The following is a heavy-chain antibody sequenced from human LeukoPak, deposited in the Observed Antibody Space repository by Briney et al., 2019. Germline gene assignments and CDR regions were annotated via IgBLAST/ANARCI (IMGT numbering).Heavy chain of an antibody. J-gene: IGHJ4*02. Sequence: PGGSLRLSCSASGFTFSNYAMHWVRQAPGKGLEYVSDISSNGGITYYADSVKGRFTVSRDNSKNTLYLQMNSLRAEDTAVYYCVKDKYPVVVAATLDYWGQGILVTVSS. CDR3: VKDKYPVVVAATLDY. CDR2: ISSNGGIT. D-gene: IGHD2-15*01. CDR1: GFTFSNYA. V-gene: IGHV3-64D*09.